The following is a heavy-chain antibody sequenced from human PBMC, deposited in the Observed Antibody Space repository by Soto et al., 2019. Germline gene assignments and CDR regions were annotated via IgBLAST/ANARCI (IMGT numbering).Heavy chain of an antibody. J-gene: IGHJ4*02. CDR2: INHSGST. V-gene: IGHV4-34*01. CDR3: SRSIQGWTPFDY. Sequence: QVQLQQWGAGLLKPSETLSLTCAVYAWSFSGYYWSWVRQPPGKRLEWIGEINHSGSTKNNPSLESRVTISVDASNNQFSRKVTYMTAADTAVYYCSRSIQGWTPFDYWGQGTLVTVS. CDR1: AWSFSGYY. D-gene: IGHD5-18*01.